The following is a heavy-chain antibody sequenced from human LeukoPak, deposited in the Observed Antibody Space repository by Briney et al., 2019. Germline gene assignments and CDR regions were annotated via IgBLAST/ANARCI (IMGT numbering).Heavy chain of an antibody. D-gene: IGHD3-22*01. CDR3: ARAAYDNSGYLTL. Sequence: PWGSLRLSCVASGFTFSSYGMHWVRQAPGKGLEWVVVIWYDGTNKYYADSVKGRFTISRDSPKNTLSLQMNSLRAEDTAVYYCARAAYDNSGYLTLWGQGTLVTVSS. J-gene: IGHJ4*02. CDR2: IWYDGTNK. CDR1: GFTFSSYG. V-gene: IGHV3-33*01.